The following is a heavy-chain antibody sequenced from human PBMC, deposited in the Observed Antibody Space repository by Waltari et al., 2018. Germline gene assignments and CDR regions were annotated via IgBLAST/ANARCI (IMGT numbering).Heavy chain of an antibody. Sequence: QITLKESGPTLVKPTQTLTLTCTFSGFSLSTSGVGVGWIRQPPGKALEWLALIYWNDDKRYSPSLKSRLTITKDTSKNQVVLTMTNMDPVDTATYYCAHLYRRSSSWTYRSSEYYFDYWGQGTLVTVSS. V-gene: IGHV2-5*01. CDR2: IYWNDDK. CDR1: GFSLSTSGVG. J-gene: IGHJ4*02. D-gene: IGHD6-13*01. CDR3: AHLYRRSSSWTYRSSEYYFDY.